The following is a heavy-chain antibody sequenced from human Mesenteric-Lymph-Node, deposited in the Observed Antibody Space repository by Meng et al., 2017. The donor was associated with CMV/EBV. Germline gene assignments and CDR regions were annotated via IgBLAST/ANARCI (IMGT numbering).Heavy chain of an antibody. Sequence: SLKISCAASGFTFEDYAIHWVRQAPGKGLEWVSGISWNSGIIGYADSVKGRFTISRDNPKNSLYLQMNSLSPEDTALYYCARSAQWLRPGVDYWGQGTLVTVSS. V-gene: IGHV3-9*01. CDR2: ISWNSGII. CDR1: GFTFEDYA. CDR3: ARSAQWLRPGVDY. D-gene: IGHD5-12*01. J-gene: IGHJ4*02.